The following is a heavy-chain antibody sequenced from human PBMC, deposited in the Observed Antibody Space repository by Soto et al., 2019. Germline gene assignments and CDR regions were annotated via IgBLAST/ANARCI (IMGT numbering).Heavy chain of an antibody. Sequence: ASVKVSCKASGYNFTSHYMHWVRQAPGQGLESMGIIYPRGGATIYAQKFQGRVTMTRDTSTHTFYMELSSLRSEDTAMYYCARVGYSSTGTTFHYHGLDVWGQGTTVTVSS. CDR3: ARVGYSSTGTTFHYHGLDV. CDR2: IYPRGGAT. J-gene: IGHJ6*02. CDR1: GYNFTSHY. V-gene: IGHV1-46*01. D-gene: IGHD3-22*01.